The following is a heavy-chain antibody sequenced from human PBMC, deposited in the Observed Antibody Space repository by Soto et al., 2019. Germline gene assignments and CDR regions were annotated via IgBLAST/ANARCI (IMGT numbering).Heavy chain of an antibody. Sequence: QVQLQESGPGLVKPSETLSLTCTVSGGSITPYYWSWIRQPPGKRLEWIGYISSSGFTNYNPSLNSRVTISVDTSKNQFSPNLSSVTAADTAVYYCVRDCYSSSCFDLWGQGTLVTVSS. J-gene: IGHJ4*02. CDR1: GGSITPYY. CDR2: ISSSGFT. V-gene: IGHV4-59*01. CDR3: VRDCYSSSCFDL. D-gene: IGHD6-13*01.